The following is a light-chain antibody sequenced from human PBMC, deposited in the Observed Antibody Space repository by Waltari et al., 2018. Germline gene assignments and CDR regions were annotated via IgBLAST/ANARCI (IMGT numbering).Light chain of an antibody. Sequence: QSMLTQPPSVSAAPGQKVTISCSGSSSNIGNNYVSWYQQLPGTAPKLLIYDNNKRPSGIPDRFSGSKSGNTVSMTVSGLQAEDEADYHCNSYSGNSNWVFGGGTKLTVL. CDR3: NSYSGNSNWV. J-gene: IGLJ3*02. V-gene: IGLV1-51*01. CDR2: DNN. CDR1: SSNIGNNY.